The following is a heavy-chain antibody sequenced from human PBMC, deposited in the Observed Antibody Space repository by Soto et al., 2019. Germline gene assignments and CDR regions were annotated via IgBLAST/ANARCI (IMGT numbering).Heavy chain of an antibody. V-gene: IGHV3-30*18. CDR3: AKDRRVEMATNLPSYLS. J-gene: IGHJ4*02. CDR2: ISYDGSNK. Sequence: GCLRRTCVASGRTFSRHAMSWVRQAPGKGLEWVAVISYDGSNKYYADSVKGRFTISRDNSKNTLYLQMNSLRAEDTAVYYCAKDRRVEMATNLPSYLSWGQGTMVTVSS. CDR1: GRTFSRHA. D-gene: IGHD5-12*01.